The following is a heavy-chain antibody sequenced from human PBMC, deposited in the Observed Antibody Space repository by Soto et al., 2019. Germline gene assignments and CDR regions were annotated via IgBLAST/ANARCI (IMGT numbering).Heavy chain of an antibody. CDR1: GGTFSSYA. Sequence: QVQLVQSGAEVKKPGSSVKVSCKASGGTFSSYAISWVRQAPGQGLEWMGGIISIFGTANYAQKIQGRVTITADESTSTAYMELSSLRSEDTAVYYCARGHEIQLWTEDYHYYGMDVWGQGTTVTVSS. J-gene: IGHJ6*02. D-gene: IGHD5-18*01. V-gene: IGHV1-69*01. CDR2: IISIFGTA. CDR3: ARGHEIQLWTEDYHYYGMDV.